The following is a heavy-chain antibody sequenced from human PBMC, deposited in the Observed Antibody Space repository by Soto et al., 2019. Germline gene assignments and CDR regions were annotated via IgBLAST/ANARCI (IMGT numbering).Heavy chain of an antibody. CDR1: GGSIKSYY. CDR3: ARYSYGSDYYFDY. Sequence: SETLSLTCTVSGGSIKSYYWSWIRQPPGKGLEWIGSIYYSGSSNSGPSLKSRVIMSVDTSKNQFSLKLSAVIAADTAMYYCARYSYGSDYYFDYWGQGTLVTVS. CDR2: IYYSGSS. J-gene: IGHJ4*02. D-gene: IGHD3-10*01. V-gene: IGHV4-59*01.